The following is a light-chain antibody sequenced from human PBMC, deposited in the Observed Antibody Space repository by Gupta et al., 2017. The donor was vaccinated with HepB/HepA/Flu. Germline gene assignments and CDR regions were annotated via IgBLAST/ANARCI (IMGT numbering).Light chain of an antibody. CDR3: QQTYSFPQT. CDR2: VAS. Sequence: IQMTQSPSSLSASVGDRVTITCRASQGISTFLNWYQQKPGKAPKVVIFVASILQSGVPSRFSGSGSATDFTLTINRLQPEDFATYYCQQTYSFPQTFGQGTKLEIK. CDR1: QGISTF. V-gene: IGKV1-39*01. J-gene: IGKJ1*01.